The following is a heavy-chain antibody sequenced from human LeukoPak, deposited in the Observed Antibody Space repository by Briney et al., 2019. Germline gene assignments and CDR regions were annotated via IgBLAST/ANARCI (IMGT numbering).Heavy chain of an antibody. D-gene: IGHD3-10*01. CDR2: IYTTGTT. CDR1: GGSIRSYY. V-gene: IGHV4-4*07. Sequence: PSETLSLTCTASGGSIRSYYWGWVRQPAGKGLEWIGRIYTTGTTNYNPSLKSRLTMSVDTSKNQFSLNLRSVIAADTAVYYCARQGYTASYYFLDYWSQGTLVTVSS. J-gene: IGHJ4*02. CDR3: ARQGYTASYYFLDY.